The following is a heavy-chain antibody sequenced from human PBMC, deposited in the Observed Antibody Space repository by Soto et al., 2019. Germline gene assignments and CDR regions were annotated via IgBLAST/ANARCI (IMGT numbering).Heavy chain of an antibody. CDR2: IDPSDSYT. CDR1: GYSFTSYW. J-gene: IGHJ6*02. CDR3: ASMELLPEYYYSMDV. Sequence: GESLKISCKGSGYSFTSYWISWVRQMPGKGLEWMGRIDPSDSYTNYSPSFQGHVTISADKSISTAYLQWSSLKASDTAMYYCASMELLPEYYYSMDVWGQGTTVTVSS. D-gene: IGHD1-7*01. V-gene: IGHV5-10-1*01.